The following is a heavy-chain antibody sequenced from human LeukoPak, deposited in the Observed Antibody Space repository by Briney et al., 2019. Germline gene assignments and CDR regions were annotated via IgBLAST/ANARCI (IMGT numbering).Heavy chain of an antibody. CDR1: GFTFRSYS. V-gene: IGHV3-48*01. Sequence: PGGSLRLSCVASGFTFRSYSLNWVRQAPGKGLEWISYISGTSSTIYYTDSVKGRFTISRDNGKNSLYLQMNSLEVEDTAKYYCARDGTGGVNYFGAGSYDSWGQGTLVVVSS. CDR3: ARDGTGGVNYFGAGSYDS. J-gene: IGHJ4*02. D-gene: IGHD3-10*01. CDR2: ISGTSSTI.